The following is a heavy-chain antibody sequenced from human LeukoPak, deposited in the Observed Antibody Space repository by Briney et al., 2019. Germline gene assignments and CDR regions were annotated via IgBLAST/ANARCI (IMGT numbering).Heavy chain of an antibody. V-gene: IGHV3-23*01. CDR1: GFTFSSYA. J-gene: IGHJ4*02. CDR3: AKDGTLPSTYYYDSSG. Sequence: GGSLRLSCAASGFTFSSYAMSWVRQAPGKGLEWVSAISGSGGSTYYADSVKGRFTISRDNSKNTLYLQMNSLRAEDTAVYYCAKDGTLPSTYYYDSSGWGQGTLVTVSS. CDR2: ISGSGGST. D-gene: IGHD3-22*01.